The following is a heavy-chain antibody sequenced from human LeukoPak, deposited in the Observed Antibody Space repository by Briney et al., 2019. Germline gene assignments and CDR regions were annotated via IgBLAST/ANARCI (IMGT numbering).Heavy chain of an antibody. CDR2: ISSSSSYI. CDR3: ARDTYSSGWSPYYYYGMDV. CDR1: GYSFTSYW. D-gene: IGHD6-19*01. Sequence: GESLKISCKGSGYSFTSYWIGWVRQAPGKGLEWVSSISSSSSYIYYADSVKGRFTISRDNAKNSLYLQMNSLRAEDTAVYYCARDTYSSGWSPYYYYGMDVWGKGTTVTVSS. J-gene: IGHJ6*04. V-gene: IGHV3-21*01.